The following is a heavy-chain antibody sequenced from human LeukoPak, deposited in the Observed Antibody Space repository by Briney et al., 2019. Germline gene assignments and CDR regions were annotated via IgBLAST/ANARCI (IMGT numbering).Heavy chain of an antibody. CDR2: IKSKNDGRTT. D-gene: IGHD6-19*01. CDR1: GFTFSNAW. V-gene: IGHV3-15*01. CDR3: TTEVRSSVWQNWFDP. J-gene: IGHJ5*02. Sequence: GGSLRLSCAASGFTFSNAWMTWVRQAPGKGLEWLGRIKSKNDGRTTDYAVPVKGRFTISRDDSKNMLYLQMNSLRTEDTAVYHCTTEVRSSVWQNWFDPWGQGTLVTVSS.